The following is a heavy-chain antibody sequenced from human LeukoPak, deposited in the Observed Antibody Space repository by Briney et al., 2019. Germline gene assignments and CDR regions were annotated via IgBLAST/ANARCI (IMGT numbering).Heavy chain of an antibody. D-gene: IGHD3-22*01. CDR2: IRYDESNK. Sequence: GSLRLSCAASGFIFSSFGMHWVRQGPGKGLEWVAFIRYDESNKYYADSVKGRFTISRDNSKNTVYPQMNSLRGEDTAVYSCARQMIEGRHYYSMDVWGKGTSVTVSS. V-gene: IGHV3-30*02. J-gene: IGHJ6*03. CDR3: ARQMIEGRHYYSMDV. CDR1: GFIFSSFG.